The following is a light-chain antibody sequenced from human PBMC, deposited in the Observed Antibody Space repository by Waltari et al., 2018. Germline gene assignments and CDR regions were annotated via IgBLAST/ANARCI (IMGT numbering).Light chain of an antibody. J-gene: IGKJ4*01. CDR3: QQSYSTPLT. Sequence: DIQMTQSPSSLSASVGDRVTITCQASQSISSYLNWYQQKPGKAPKLLIYAASSLQSGVPSRFSGSGSGTDFTLTISSLQPEDFATYYCQQSYSTPLTFGGGTKVEIK. V-gene: IGKV1-39*01. CDR2: AAS. CDR1: QSISSY.